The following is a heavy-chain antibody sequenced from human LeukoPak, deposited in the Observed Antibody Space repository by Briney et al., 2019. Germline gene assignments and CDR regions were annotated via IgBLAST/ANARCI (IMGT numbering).Heavy chain of an antibody. V-gene: IGHV3-23*01. CDR1: GFTFSSYA. Sequence: GGSLRLSCAASGFTFSSYAMSWVLQAPGKGLEWVSGISGSGGNTHYADSVRGRFTISRDNSRNTVYLEMNSLRAEDTAIYYCAKVSWANYFDYWGQGTLVTVSS. CDR2: ISGSGGNT. D-gene: IGHD6-13*01. J-gene: IGHJ4*02. CDR3: AKVSWANYFDY.